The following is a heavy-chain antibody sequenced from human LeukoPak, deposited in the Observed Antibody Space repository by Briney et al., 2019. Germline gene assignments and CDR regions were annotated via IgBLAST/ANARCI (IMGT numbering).Heavy chain of an antibody. V-gene: IGHV4-61*02. D-gene: IGHD1-14*01. CDR2: IYTSGST. Sequence: SETLSLTCTVSGGSLSSGSYYWSWIRQPAGKGLEWIGRIYTSGSTNYNPSLKSRVTISVDTSKNQFSLKLSSVTAADTAVYYCARALPGNAFDIWGQGTMVTVSS. CDR3: ARALPGNAFDI. CDR1: GGSLSSGSYY. J-gene: IGHJ3*02.